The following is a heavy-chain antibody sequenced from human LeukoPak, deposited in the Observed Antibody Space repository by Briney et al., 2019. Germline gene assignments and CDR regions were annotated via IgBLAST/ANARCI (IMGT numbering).Heavy chain of an antibody. CDR1: GFTFSTYG. CDR2: ISGSGGST. CDR3: ATDGIPGATTTLDY. V-gene: IGHV3-23*01. J-gene: IGHJ4*02. Sequence: GGSLRLSCAASGFTFSTYGMSWVRQAPGKGLEWVSAISGSGGSTDYADSVKGRFTISRDNSKNTLYLQMNSLRAEGTAVYYCATDGIPGATTTLDYWGQGTLVTVSS. D-gene: IGHD1-26*01.